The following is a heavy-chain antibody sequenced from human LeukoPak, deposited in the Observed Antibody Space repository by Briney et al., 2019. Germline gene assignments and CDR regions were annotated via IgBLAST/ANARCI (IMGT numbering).Heavy chain of an antibody. V-gene: IGHV3-43*01. Sequence: GGSLRLSCAASGFTFSSYSMNWVRQAPGKGLQWVSLITWDGGSTYYADSVKGRFTISRDNRKNSLYLQMNSLRTEDTALYYCATERQRYFDYWGQGTLVTVSS. CDR3: ATERQRYFDY. J-gene: IGHJ4*02. CDR1: GFTFSSYS. CDR2: ITWDGGST.